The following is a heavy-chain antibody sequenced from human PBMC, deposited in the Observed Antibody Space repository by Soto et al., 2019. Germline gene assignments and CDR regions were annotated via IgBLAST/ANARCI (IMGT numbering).Heavy chain of an antibody. Sequence: ESGGGLVQPGRSLRLSCAASGFTFDDYAMHWVRQAPGKGLEWVSGISWNSGSIGYADSVKGRFTISRDNAKNSLYLQMNSLRAEDTALYYCAKDNGSWGQGTLVTVSS. CDR3: AKDNGS. CDR1: GFTFDDYA. V-gene: IGHV3-9*01. J-gene: IGHJ4*02. CDR2: ISWNSGSI.